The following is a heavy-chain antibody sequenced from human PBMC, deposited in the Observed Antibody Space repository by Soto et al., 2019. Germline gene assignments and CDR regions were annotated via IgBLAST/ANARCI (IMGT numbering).Heavy chain of an antibody. CDR2: VSGDGTTT. J-gene: IGHJ4*02. CDR1: GFTFNSYW. V-gene: IGHV3-74*01. CDR3: ARGGFGAFYLDS. Sequence: EVQLVESGGGLVQPGGSLRLSCAASGFTFNSYWIHWVRQAPGEGLVWVSRVSGDGTTTNYADSVKGRFASSRDNAKNTLYLQMNSLRAEDTAVYYCARGGFGAFYLDSWGQGTLVTVSS. D-gene: IGHD3-10*01.